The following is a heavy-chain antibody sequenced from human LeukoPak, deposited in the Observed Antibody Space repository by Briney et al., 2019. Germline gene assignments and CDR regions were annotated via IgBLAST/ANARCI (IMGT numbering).Heavy chain of an antibody. CDR1: GGSITSYY. D-gene: IGHD3-3*01. CDR2: IHDSGSS. V-gene: IGHV4-59*08. Sequence: SETLSLTCTVSGGSITSYYWNWIRQPPGKGLEWIGYIHDSGSSNYNPSLKNRVTISLDTSKNQFSLKLTSVTAADTAVYYCARQAYLSGYFTLDYWGQGSLVTVSS. J-gene: IGHJ4*02. CDR3: ARQAYLSGYFTLDY.